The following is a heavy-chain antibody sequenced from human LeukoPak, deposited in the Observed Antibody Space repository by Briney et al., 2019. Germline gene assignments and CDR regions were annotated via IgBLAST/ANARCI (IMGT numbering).Heavy chain of an antibody. V-gene: IGHV4-31*03. Sequence: PSQTLSLTCTVSGGSISSGGCYWTWIRQLPGKGLERIGYIHYSGTTYYSPSLKSRLSISVDTSKNQFSLKLRSMTAADTAVYYCARDYYDTRRTYDIWGQGTMVTVSS. J-gene: IGHJ3*02. CDR2: IHYSGTT. D-gene: IGHD3-22*01. CDR1: GGSISSGGCY. CDR3: ARDYYDTRRTYDI.